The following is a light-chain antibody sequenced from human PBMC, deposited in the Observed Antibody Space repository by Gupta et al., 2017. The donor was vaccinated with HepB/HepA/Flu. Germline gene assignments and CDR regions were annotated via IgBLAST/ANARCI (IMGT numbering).Light chain of an antibody. CDR2: SSN. CDR1: SSNIGRNT. J-gene: IGLJ1*01. Sequence: QSVLTQPPSASGTPGQRVPTTCSGSSSNIGRNTVNWYQQLPGTAPKLLIYSSNQRPSRVPDRFSGSKSGPSGSLAISGLQSDDEADYYCAAWDDNLNGYVFGTGTKVTVL. V-gene: IGLV1-44*01. CDR3: AAWDDNLNGYV.